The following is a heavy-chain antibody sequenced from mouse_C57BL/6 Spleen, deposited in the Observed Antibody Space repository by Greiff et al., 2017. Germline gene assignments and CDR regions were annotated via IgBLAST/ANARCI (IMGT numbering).Heavy chain of an antibody. Sequence: VQLQQPGAELVRPGSSVKLSCKASGYTFTSYWMDWVKQRPGQGLEWIGNIYPSDSETHYNQKFKDKATLTVDKSSSTAYMQLSCLTSEDSAVYYCASGAGYWYFDVWGTVTTVTVSS. CDR2: IYPSDSET. D-gene: IGHD6-1*01. CDR1: GYTFTSYW. J-gene: IGHJ1*03. CDR3: ASGAGYWYFDV. V-gene: IGHV1-61*01.